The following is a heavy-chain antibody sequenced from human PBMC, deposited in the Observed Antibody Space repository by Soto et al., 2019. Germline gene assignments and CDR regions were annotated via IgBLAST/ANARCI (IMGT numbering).Heavy chain of an antibody. CDR1: GGTFSSYA. Sequence: QVQLVQSGAEVKKPGSSVKVSCKASGGTFSSYAISWVRQAPGQGLEWMGGIIPIFGTANYAQKFQGRVTITADESTSTAYMELSSLRSEDTAVYYCAREILPQVLLWFGELNRGRWGYGMDVWGQGTTVTVSS. V-gene: IGHV1-69*12. CDR2: IIPIFGTA. CDR3: AREILPQVLLWFGELNRGRWGYGMDV. D-gene: IGHD3-10*01. J-gene: IGHJ6*02.